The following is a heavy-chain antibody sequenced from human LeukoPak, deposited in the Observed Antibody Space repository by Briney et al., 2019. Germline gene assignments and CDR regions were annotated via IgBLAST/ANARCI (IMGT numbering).Heavy chain of an antibody. Sequence: SETLSLTCTVSGGSISSYYWSWIRQPPGKALEWIGYIYYSGSTNYNPSLKSRVTISVDTSKNQFSLKLSSVTAADTAVYYCAREAPGYCSGGSCSPLLYYYYYMDVWGKGTTGTVSS. J-gene: IGHJ6*03. D-gene: IGHD2-15*01. V-gene: IGHV4-59*01. CDR1: GGSISSYY. CDR2: IYYSGST. CDR3: AREAPGYCSGGSCSPLLYYYYYMDV.